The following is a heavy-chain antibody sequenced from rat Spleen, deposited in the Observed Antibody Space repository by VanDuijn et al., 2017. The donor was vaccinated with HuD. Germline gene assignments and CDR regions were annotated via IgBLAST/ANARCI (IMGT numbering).Heavy chain of an antibody. Sequence: EVQLVESGGGLVQPGRSLKLSCAASGFTFSNYYMAWIRQAPGKGLEWVASISPSGGSTYYRDSVKGRFSISRDNAKSSQYLQMDSLRSEDTATYYCTAGGPYYFDSWGQGIMVTVSS. CDR2: ISPSGGST. V-gene: IGHV5-20*01. J-gene: IGHJ2*01. CDR3: TAGGPYYFDS. D-gene: IGHD1-11*01. CDR1: GFTFSNYY.